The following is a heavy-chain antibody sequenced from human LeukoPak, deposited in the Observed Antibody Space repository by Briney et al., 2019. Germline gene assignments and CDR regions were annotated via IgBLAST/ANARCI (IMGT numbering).Heavy chain of an antibody. J-gene: IGHJ5*02. V-gene: IGHV3-20*04. Sequence: GGSLRLSCAASGFTFDDYGMSWVRQAPGKGLEWVSGINWNGGSTGYADSVKGRFTISRDNAKNSLYLQMNSLRAEDTALYYCASHQGGSYPLAWFDPWGQGTLVTVSS. CDR1: GFTFDDYG. D-gene: IGHD1-26*01. CDR2: INWNGGST. CDR3: ASHQGGSYPLAWFDP.